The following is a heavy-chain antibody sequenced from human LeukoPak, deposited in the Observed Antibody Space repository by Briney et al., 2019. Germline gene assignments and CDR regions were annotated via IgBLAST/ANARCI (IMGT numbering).Heavy chain of an antibody. Sequence: GGSLRLSCAASGFSFSGSAIHWVRQAPGKGLEWVGRIRGAGYSDAPAYVASVRGRFTISRDDSKSTAYLQMNSLKAEDTAVYYCAKDRYYDSRRAYDYWGQGTLVTVSS. J-gene: IGHJ4*02. CDR3: AKDRYYDSRRAYDY. CDR2: IRGAGYSDAP. V-gene: IGHV3-73*01. CDR1: GFSFSGSA. D-gene: IGHD3-22*01.